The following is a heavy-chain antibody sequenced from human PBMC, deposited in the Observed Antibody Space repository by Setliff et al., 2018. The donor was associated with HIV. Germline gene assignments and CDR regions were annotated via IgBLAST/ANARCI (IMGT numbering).Heavy chain of an antibody. J-gene: IGHJ3*01. V-gene: IGHV4-59*08. CDR1: GGSISNYY. D-gene: IGHD3-22*01. Sequence: PSETLSLTCTVSGGSISNYYWSWIRQPPGKGLEWIGYIYYTGSTNYDPSLKSRVTISLDTSKDQFSLKLNSVTAADTAVYHCARGDTYYHDSSGYVKSALDCFDVWGQGTMVTVSS. CDR3: ARGDTYYHDSSGYVKSALDCFDV. CDR2: IYYTGST.